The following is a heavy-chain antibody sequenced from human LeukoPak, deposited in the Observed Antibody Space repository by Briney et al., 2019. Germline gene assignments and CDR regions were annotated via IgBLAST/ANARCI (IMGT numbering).Heavy chain of an antibody. D-gene: IGHD6-19*01. CDR1: GVTFSSYG. V-gene: IGHV3-30*02. Sequence: PGGSLILSCAASGVTFSSYGMHWFRQAPGKGLEWLAVIRYDGSNKYYADSVKGRFTISRDNSKNTLYLQMNSLRAEDTAVYYCAKDLGRRAAQWLVTPTYYYYGMDVWGQGTTVTVSS. CDR2: IRYDGSNK. CDR3: AKDLGRRAAQWLVTPTYYYYGMDV. J-gene: IGHJ6*02.